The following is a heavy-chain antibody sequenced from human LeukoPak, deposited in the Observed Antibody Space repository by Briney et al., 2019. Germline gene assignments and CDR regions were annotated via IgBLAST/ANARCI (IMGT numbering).Heavy chain of an antibody. CDR3: ARVEIREQQLAHFDY. J-gene: IGHJ4*02. V-gene: IGHV4-34*01. D-gene: IGHD6-13*01. CDR1: GGSFSGYY. Sequence: PSETLSLTCAVYGGSFSGYYWSWIRQPPGKGLEWIGEINHSGSTNYNPSLKSRVTISVDTSKNQFSLKLSSVTAADTAVYYCARVEIREQQLAHFDYWGQGTLVTVSS. CDR2: INHSGST.